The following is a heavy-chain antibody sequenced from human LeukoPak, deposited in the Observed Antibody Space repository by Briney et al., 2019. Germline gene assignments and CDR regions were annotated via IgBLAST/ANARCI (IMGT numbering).Heavy chain of an antibody. J-gene: IGHJ6*02. Sequence: SETLSLTCTVSGGSISSYYWSWIRQPPGKGLEWIGYIYYSGSTNYNPSLKSRVTISVDTSKNQFSLKLSSVTAADTAVYYCARARRSSTSCYVHYGMDVWGQGTTVTVSS. V-gene: IGHV4-59*01. CDR1: GGSISSYY. CDR2: IYYSGST. CDR3: ARARRSSTSCYVHYGMDV. D-gene: IGHD2-2*01.